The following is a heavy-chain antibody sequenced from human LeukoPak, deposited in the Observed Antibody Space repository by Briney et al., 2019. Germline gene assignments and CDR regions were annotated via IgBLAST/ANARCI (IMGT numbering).Heavy chain of an antibody. CDR2: ISGSGGST. CDR1: GFTFSSYA. J-gene: IGHJ5*02. V-gene: IGHV3-23*01. CDR3: ASLAAAGTGFYP. Sequence: EGSLRLSCAASGFTFSSYAMSWVRQAPGKGLEWVSAISGSGGSTYYADSVKGRFTISRDNSKNTLYLQMNSLRAEDTAVYYCASLAAAGTGFYPWGQGTLVTVSS. D-gene: IGHD6-13*01.